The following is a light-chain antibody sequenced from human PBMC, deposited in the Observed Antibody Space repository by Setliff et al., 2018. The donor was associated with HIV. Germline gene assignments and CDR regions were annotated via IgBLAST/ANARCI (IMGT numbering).Light chain of an antibody. V-gene: IGLV2-11*01. CDR1: SSDVGGYKY. J-gene: IGLJ1*01. CDR3: CSYAGSYPYV. CDR2: DVS. Sequence: QSVLTQPASVSGSPGQSITMSCTGTSSDVGGYKYVSWYQQHPGKAPKLMIYDVSKRPSGAPDRFSGSKSGNTASLTISGLQAEDEADYYCCSYAGSYPYVFGTGTKVTVL.